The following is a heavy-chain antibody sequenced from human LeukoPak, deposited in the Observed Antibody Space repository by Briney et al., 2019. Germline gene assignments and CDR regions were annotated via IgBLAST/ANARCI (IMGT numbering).Heavy chain of an antibody. D-gene: IGHD5-12*01. J-gene: IGHJ6*02. CDR2: IYYSGST. V-gene: IGHV4-59*01. Sequence: PSETLSLTCTVSGGSISSYYWSWIRQPPGKGREWIGYIYYSGSTNYNPSLKSRVTISVDTSKNQFSLKLSSVTAADTAVYYCARGGRLATYYYGMDVWGQGTTVTVSS. CDR1: GGSISSYY. CDR3: ARGGRLATYYYGMDV.